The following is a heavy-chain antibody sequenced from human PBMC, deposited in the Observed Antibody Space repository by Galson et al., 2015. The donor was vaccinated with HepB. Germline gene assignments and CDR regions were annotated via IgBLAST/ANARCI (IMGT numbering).Heavy chain of an antibody. CDR3: ARDPRLQGYFYGMDV. J-gene: IGHJ6*02. Sequence: SVKVSCKASGYSFTSYGISWVRQAPGQGLEWMGWISAYNGNTNYAQKLQGRVTMTTDTSTSTAYMELRSLRSDDTAVYYCARDPRLQGYFYGMDVWGQGTTVTVSS. CDR2: ISAYNGNT. D-gene: IGHD5-24*01. V-gene: IGHV1-18*04. CDR1: GYSFTSYG.